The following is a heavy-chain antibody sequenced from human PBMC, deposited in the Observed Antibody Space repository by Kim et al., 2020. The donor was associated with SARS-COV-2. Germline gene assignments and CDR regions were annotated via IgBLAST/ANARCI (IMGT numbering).Heavy chain of an antibody. D-gene: IGHD5-18*01. Sequence: SPEVQGRVTITRETSASTAYMELSSLRSEDTAVYYCARGSGYSYDYPPFDYWGQGTLVTVSS. J-gene: IGHJ4*02. V-gene: IGHV1-3*01. CDR3: ARGSGYSYDYPPFDY.